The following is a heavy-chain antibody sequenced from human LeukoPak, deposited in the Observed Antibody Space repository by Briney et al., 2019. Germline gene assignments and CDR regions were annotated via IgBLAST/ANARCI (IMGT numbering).Heavy chain of an antibody. J-gene: IGHJ4*02. V-gene: IGHV3-53*04. CDR1: GFTVSSNY. CDR3: ARAGYSSSWGVFDY. D-gene: IGHD6-13*01. Sequence: GPLRLSCAASGFTVSSNYMSWVRQAPGKGLEWVSVIYSGGSTYYADSVKGRFTISRHNSKNTLYLQMNSLRAEDTAVYYCARAGYSSSWGVFDYWGQGTLVTVSS. CDR2: IYSGGST.